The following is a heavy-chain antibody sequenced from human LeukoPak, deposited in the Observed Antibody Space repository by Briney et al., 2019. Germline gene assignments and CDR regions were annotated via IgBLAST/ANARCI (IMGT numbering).Heavy chain of an antibody. CDR1: GGSISSYY. CDR2: IYYSGST. Sequence: PSEALSLTCTVSGGSISSYYWSWIRQPPGKGLEWIGYIYYSGSTNYNPSLKSRVTISVDTSKNQFSLKLSSVTAADTAVYYCARELAVASYYDFWSGYDAFDIWGQRTMVTVSS. D-gene: IGHD3-3*01. CDR3: ARELAVASYYDFWSGYDAFDI. V-gene: IGHV4-59*12. J-gene: IGHJ3*02.